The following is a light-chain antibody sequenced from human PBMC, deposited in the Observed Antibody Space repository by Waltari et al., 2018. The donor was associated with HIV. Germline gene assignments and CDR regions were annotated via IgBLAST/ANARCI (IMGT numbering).Light chain of an antibody. CDR2: DVS. CDR3: CSYAGSYTFYV. V-gene: IGLV2-11*01. J-gene: IGLJ1*01. CDR1: SSDVGGYNY. Sequence: QSALTQSRSVSGSPGQSVTISCTGTSSDVGGYNYVSWYQQHPGKAPKLMIYDVSKRPSGVPDCFSGSKSGNTASLTISGLQAEDEADYYCCSYAGSYTFYVFGTGTKVTVL.